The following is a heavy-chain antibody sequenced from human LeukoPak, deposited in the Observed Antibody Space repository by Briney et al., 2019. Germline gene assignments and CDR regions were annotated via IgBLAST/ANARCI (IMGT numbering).Heavy chain of an antibody. D-gene: IGHD3-10*01. CDR3: ARGGGSGSLYYYYYYMDV. V-gene: IGHV1-2*02. J-gene: IGHJ6*03. Sequence: GASVKVSCKASGYTFTSYDINWVRQATGQGLEWMGWINPNSGGTNYAQKFQGRVTMTRDTSISTAYMELSRLRSDDTAVYYCARGGGSGSLYYYYYYMDVWGKGTTVTISS. CDR1: GYTFTSYD. CDR2: INPNSGGT.